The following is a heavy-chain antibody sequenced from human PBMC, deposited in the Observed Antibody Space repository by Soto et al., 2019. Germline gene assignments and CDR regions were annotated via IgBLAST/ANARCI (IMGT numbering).Heavy chain of an antibody. J-gene: IGHJ6*02. V-gene: IGHV4-4*02. CDR3: ARVTGYYNPANYYYYGIDV. Sequence: GSLRLSCAASGFTFNNYAMHWVRQAPGKGLEWIGEVCHTGTTKYNPSLKNRVTISVDKSNNQFSLELRAVTAADTAVYYCARVTGYYNPANYYYYGIDVWGQGTTVNVSS. D-gene: IGHD3-9*01. CDR1: GFTFNNYA. CDR2: VCHTGTT.